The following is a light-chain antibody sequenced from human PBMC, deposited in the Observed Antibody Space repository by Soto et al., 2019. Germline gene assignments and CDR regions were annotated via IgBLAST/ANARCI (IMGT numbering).Light chain of an antibody. CDR3: SSYTSSSTYV. Sequence: SALTQPASLSGSPGQSIALSCTGTSSDVGGYNYVSWYQQHPGKAPKLMVYDVSNRPSGVSNRFSGSKSGNTASLTISGLQAEDEADYYCSSYTSSSTYVFGTGTKVTVL. CDR2: DVS. J-gene: IGLJ1*01. V-gene: IGLV2-14*01. CDR1: SSDVGGYNY.